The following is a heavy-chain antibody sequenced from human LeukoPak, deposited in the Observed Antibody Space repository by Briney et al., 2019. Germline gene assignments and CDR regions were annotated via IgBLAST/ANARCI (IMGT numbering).Heavy chain of an antibody. CDR1: GFTFSSYG. D-gene: IGHD7-27*01. CDR2: IWYDGSNK. J-gene: IGHJ3*02. V-gene: IGHV3-33*01. CDR3: ARDPPNWGLFKYGAFDI. Sequence: GGSLRLSCAASGFTFSSYGMHWVRQAPGKGLEWVAVIWYDGSNKYYADSVKGRFTISRDNSKNTLYLQMNSLRAEDTAVYYCARDPPNWGLFKYGAFDIWGQGTMVTVSS.